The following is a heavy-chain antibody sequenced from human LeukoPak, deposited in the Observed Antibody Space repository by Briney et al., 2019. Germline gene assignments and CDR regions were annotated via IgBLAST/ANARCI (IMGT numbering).Heavy chain of an antibody. CDR2: ITSSNNI. V-gene: IGHV3-11*01. CDR3: ARGDFWSDYYRFFDY. CDR1: GFTFSDHY. J-gene: IGHJ4*02. D-gene: IGHD3-3*01. Sequence: GGSLRLSCAASGFTFSDHYMSWIRQAPGEGLEWTSYITSSNNIYYGESVKGRFTISRDNAKNSLYLQMNSLRAEDTAVYFCARGDFWSDYYRFFDYWGQGTLVTVAS.